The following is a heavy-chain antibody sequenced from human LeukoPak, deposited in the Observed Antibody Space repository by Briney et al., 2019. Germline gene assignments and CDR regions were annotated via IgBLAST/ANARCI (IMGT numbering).Heavy chain of an antibody. CDR1: GFTFGSSW. D-gene: IGHD2-2*01. V-gene: IGHV3-7*03. J-gene: IGHJ4*02. Sequence: PGGSLRLSCVASGFTFGSSWMSWVRRAPGKGLEWVANIKQDGTEEYYVDSVRGRFSISKDNAKNSLYLQMNSLRAEDTAVYYCARDPCHGAFDYWGQGALVTVSS. CDR2: IKQDGTEE. CDR3: ARDPCHGAFDY.